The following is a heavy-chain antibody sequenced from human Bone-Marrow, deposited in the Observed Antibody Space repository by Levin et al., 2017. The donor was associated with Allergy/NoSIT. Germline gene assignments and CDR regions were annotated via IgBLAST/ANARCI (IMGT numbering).Heavy chain of an antibody. Sequence: PSETLSLTCAVYGGSFSNYSWTWIRQPPGKGLEWIGEIIHSGSTNYNPSLESRVTISIDTSKNQFSLKLSSVTAADTAVYYCARGLQSFDYVWGMWGQGTLVTVSS. CDR2: IIHSGST. D-gene: IGHD3-16*01. CDR3: ARGLQSFDYVWGM. CDR1: GGSFSNYS. V-gene: IGHV4-34*01. J-gene: IGHJ4*02.